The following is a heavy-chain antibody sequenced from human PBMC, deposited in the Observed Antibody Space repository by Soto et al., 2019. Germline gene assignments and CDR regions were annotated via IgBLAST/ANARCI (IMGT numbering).Heavy chain of an antibody. Sequence: GGSLRLSCAASGFTFSSYAMSWVRQAPGKGLEWVSAISGSGGSTYYADSVKGRFTISRDNSKNTLYLQMNSLRAEDTAVYYCAKDQYCSSTSCYARTTDFDYWGQGTLVTVSS. CDR1: GFTFSSYA. CDR2: ISGSGGST. CDR3: AKDQYCSSTSCYARTTDFDY. J-gene: IGHJ4*02. V-gene: IGHV3-23*01. D-gene: IGHD2-2*01.